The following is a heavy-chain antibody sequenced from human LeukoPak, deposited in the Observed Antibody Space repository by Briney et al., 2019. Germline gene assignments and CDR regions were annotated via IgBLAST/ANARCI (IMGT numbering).Heavy chain of an antibody. CDR1: GFTFSSYA. CDR3: AKAVGGYDYDN. V-gene: IGHV3-23*01. D-gene: IGHD5-12*01. J-gene: IGHJ4*02. CDR2: ISGIGGTT. Sequence: PGGSLRLSCAASGFTFSSYAMSWVRQAPGKGLEWVSAISGIGGTTYYADSVKGRFTISRDNSKNTLFLQMNSLRAEDTALYYCAKAVGGYDYDNWGQGTLLTVSS.